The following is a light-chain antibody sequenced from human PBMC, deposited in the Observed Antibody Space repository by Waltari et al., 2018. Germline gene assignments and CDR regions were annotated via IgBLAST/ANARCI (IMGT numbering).Light chain of an antibody. CDR1: RPHIERNY. J-gene: IGLJ3*02. CDR3: ASWDDRLKGRV. V-gene: IGLV1-44*01. Sequence: QSVLTQPPSASGTPGQRVTISRSGLRPHIERNYVNWDQQLPGTAPKLLIYNINQRPSGVPDRFSGSKSGTSASLAISGLQSEDEADYFCASWDDRLKGRVFGGGTKLTVL. CDR2: NIN.